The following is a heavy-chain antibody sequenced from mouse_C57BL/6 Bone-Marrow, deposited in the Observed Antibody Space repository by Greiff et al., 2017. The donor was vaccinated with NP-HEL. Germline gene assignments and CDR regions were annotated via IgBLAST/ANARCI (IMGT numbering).Heavy chain of an antibody. V-gene: IGHV1-63*01. CDR2: SYPGGGYT. D-gene: IGHD2-5*01. CDR3: ARSYYSNYWYFDV. J-gene: IGHJ1*03. CDR1: GYTFTNYW. Sequence: QVQLQQSGAELVRPGTSVKMSCKASGYTFTNYWIGWAKQRPGHGLEWIGDSYPGGGYTNYNEKFKGKATLTADKSSSTAYMQFSSLTSEDSAIYYCARSYYSNYWYFDVWGTGTTVTVSS.